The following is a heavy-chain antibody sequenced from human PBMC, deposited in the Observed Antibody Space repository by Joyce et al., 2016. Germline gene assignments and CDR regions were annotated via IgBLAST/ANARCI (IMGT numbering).Heavy chain of an antibody. Sequence: EVQLLESGGGLVQPGGSLRLSCAASGFTFSNYAMSWVRQAPGKGLEWVSGRRGSGGNTYHADSVKGRFTISRDNSKNTLYLQMHSLKAEDTAVYYCAKSRRAITTGGCDYWGQGTLVTVSS. V-gene: IGHV3-23*01. D-gene: IGHD4-11*01. CDR1: GFTFSNYA. J-gene: IGHJ4*02. CDR3: AKSRRAITTGGCDY. CDR2: RRGSGGNT.